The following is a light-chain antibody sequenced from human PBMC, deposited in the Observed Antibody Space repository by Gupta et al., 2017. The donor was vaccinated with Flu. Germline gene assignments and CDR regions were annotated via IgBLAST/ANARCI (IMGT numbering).Light chain of an antibody. CDR3: LQDNTYPRT. V-gene: IGKV1-6*01. J-gene: IGKJ1*01. CDR2: VAS. CDR1: QGIRSD. Sequence: AIQMTQSPSSLSASVGDRVTITCLASQGIRSDLAWFQHKPGKAPKLLIYVASTLQSGVPSRFSGSGSGTDFTLTISSLQPEDFASYYCLQDNTYPRTFGQGTKVEIK.